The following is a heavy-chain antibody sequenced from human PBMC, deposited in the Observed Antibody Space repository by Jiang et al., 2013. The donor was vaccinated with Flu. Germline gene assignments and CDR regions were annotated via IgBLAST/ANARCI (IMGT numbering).Heavy chain of an antibody. V-gene: IGHV7-4-1*02. D-gene: IGHD2-8*02. J-gene: IGHJ4*02. CDR1: GYTFTNYA. Sequence: VQSGSELKKPGASVKLSCKASGYTFTNYAMSWVRQAPGQGLEWMGWINTNTGKPTFAQGFTGRFVFSLDTSVSTAYLQISSLEAGDTAVYYCARDRRACTGDTCYTDFDYWGQGTLVTVSS. CDR3: ARDRRACTGDTCYTDFDY. CDR2: INTNTGKP.